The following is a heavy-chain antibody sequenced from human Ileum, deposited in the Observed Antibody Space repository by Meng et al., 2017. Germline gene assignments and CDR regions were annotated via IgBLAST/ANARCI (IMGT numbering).Heavy chain of an antibody. D-gene: IGHD1-26*01. CDR2: INHSATT. CDR3: ARSERSVYWYFDL. J-gene: IGHJ2*01. V-gene: IGHV4-34*01. CDR1: GGSFSAYY. Sequence: QGQLQQWGAGLLRPSETLSLTCGVYGGSFSAYYWTWIRQPPGKGLEWIGEINHSATTYYSPSLMDRVSVSVDTSKNQFSLKLTSVTAADTAVYYCARSERSVYWYFDLWGRGTLVTVSS.